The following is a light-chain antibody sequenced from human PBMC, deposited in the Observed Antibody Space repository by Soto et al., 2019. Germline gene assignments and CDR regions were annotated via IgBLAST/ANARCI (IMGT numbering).Light chain of an antibody. CDR1: QSVSSN. J-gene: IGKJ1*01. Sequence: EIVLTQSPATLSVSPGERATLSCRASQSVSSNLAWYQQKPGQAPRLLIYGASTRATGIPARFSGSGSGTEFTLTISSLQSEDFAVYYCQQYNIWPRTFGQGSMVDIK. CDR2: GAS. CDR3: QQYNIWPRT. V-gene: IGKV3-15*01.